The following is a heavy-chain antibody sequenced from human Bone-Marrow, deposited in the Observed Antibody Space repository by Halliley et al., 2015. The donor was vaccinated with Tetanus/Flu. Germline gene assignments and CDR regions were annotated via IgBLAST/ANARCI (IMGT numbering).Heavy chain of an antibody. V-gene: IGHV5-51*01. Sequence: WMGVIHPGESDTIYSPAFQGQVTISADKSIGTAYLHWSSLKASDTAKYYCARDKTGYYSFDYWGQGTLVTVS. CDR3: ARDKTGYYSFDY. J-gene: IGHJ4*02. D-gene: IGHD3-9*01. CDR2: IHPGESDT.